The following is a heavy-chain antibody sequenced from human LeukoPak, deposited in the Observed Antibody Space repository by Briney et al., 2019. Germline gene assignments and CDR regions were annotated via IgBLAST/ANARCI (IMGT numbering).Heavy chain of an antibody. CDR2: IRSDGSDK. Sequence: GGSLRLSCAASGFSFSSYGIRWVRQAPGKGLEWVAFIRSDGSDKYYADSVKGRFTMSRDNSKKTVYLQMSSLRAEDTALYSCANERDVNRVTYSFGSWGQGTLVTVSS. J-gene: IGHJ4*02. CDR3: ANERDVNRVTYSFGS. CDR1: GFSFSSYG. D-gene: IGHD2-21*02. V-gene: IGHV3-30*02.